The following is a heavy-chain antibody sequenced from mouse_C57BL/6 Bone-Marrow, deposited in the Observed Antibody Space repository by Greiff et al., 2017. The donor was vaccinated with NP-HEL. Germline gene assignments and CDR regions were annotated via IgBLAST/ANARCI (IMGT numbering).Heavy chain of an antibody. CDR1: GFTFSDYY. CDR2: ISNGGGST. CDR3: ARHEGLQAWFAY. J-gene: IGHJ3*01. Sequence: EVHLVESGGGLVQPGGSLKLSCAASGFTFSDYYMYWVRQTPEKRLEWVAYISNGGGSTYYPDTVEGRFTISRDNAKNTLYLQMSRLKSEDTAMYYCARHEGLQAWFAYWGQGTLVTVSA. V-gene: IGHV5-12*01. D-gene: IGHD2-4*01.